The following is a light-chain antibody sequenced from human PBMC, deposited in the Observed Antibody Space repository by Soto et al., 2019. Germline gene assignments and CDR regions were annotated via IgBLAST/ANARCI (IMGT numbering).Light chain of an antibody. CDR2: DAS. Sequence: ILMTQSPATLSVSPGERATLSCRASQSVSTNLAWYQQKPGQAPRLLIFDASTRATGIPARFSGSGSGTEFTLTISSLQSEDFAVYYCQQYNNWPPWTFGQGTQVEIK. J-gene: IGKJ1*01. V-gene: IGKV3-15*01. CDR1: QSVSTN. CDR3: QQYNNWPPWT.